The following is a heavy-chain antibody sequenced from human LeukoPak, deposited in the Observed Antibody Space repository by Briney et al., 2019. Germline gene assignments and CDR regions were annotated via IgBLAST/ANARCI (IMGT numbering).Heavy chain of an antibody. V-gene: IGHV4-31*03. CDR1: GGSINSNYY. CDR3: ARNYDSSGIYYFDY. Sequence: SETLSLTCTVSGGSINSNYYRTWIRQHPGKGLEWIGYIYYSGKTYYNPSLKSRVTMSVDTSKNQFSLKLSSVTAADTAVYYCARNYDSSGIYYFDYWGQGNLVTVSS. J-gene: IGHJ4*02. D-gene: IGHD3-22*01. CDR2: IYYSGKT.